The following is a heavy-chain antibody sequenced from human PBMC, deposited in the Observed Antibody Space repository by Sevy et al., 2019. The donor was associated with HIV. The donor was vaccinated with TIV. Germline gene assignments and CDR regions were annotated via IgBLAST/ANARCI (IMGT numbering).Heavy chain of an antibody. Sequence: GGSLRLSCAASGFTFSSYWMSWVRQAPGKGLEWVANIKQDGSEKYYVDSVKGRFTISRDNAKNSLYRQMNSLRAEETAVYYCARDGYYYDSSGYYYDNSYYYYMDVWGKGTTVTVSS. V-gene: IGHV3-7*01. CDR1: GFTFSSYW. CDR3: ARDGYYYDSSGYYYDNSYYYYMDV. J-gene: IGHJ6*03. CDR2: IKQDGSEK. D-gene: IGHD3-22*01.